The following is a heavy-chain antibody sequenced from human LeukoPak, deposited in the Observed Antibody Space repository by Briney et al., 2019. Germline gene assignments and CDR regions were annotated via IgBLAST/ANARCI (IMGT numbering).Heavy chain of an antibody. D-gene: IGHD6-13*01. CDR1: GGTFSSYA. Sequence: SVKVSCKASGGTFSSYAISWVRQAPGQGLEWMGGIIPIFGTANYAQKFQGRVTITADESTSTAYMELSSLRSEDTAVYYCASTGFIAAAANGDDYFDYWGQGTLVTVSS. CDR2: IIPIFGTA. CDR3: ASTGFIAAAANGDDYFDY. J-gene: IGHJ4*02. V-gene: IGHV1-69*13.